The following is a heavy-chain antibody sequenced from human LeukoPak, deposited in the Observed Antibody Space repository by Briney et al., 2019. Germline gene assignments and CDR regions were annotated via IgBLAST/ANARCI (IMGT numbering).Heavy chain of an antibody. D-gene: IGHD2-8*02. V-gene: IGHV3-48*03. J-gene: IGHJ4*02. Sequence: GGSLRLSCVASGYTFSGFGVNWVRQAPGKGLEWVSYISSDITTTYYADSVKGRFIISRDNAKNSLYLQMDSLRAEDTAVYFCARVGGVRAYYYLDFWGQGTLVTVSS. CDR3: ARVGGVRAYYYLDF. CDR2: ISSDITTT. CDR1: GYTFSGFG.